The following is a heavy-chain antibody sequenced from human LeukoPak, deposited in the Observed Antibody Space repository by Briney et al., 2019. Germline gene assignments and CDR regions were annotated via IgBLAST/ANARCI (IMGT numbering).Heavy chain of an antibody. J-gene: IGHJ4*02. Sequence: GGSLRLSCAASGFTFRNAWMSWVRQAPGKGLEWVGRIKSKTDGGTTDYAAPVKGRFTISRDDSKNTLYLQMNSLKTEDTAVYYCTTEEDYGGNSAFDYWGQGTLVTVSS. D-gene: IGHD4-23*01. CDR2: IKSKTDGGTT. CDR3: TTEEDYGGNSAFDY. V-gene: IGHV3-15*01. CDR1: GFTFRNAW.